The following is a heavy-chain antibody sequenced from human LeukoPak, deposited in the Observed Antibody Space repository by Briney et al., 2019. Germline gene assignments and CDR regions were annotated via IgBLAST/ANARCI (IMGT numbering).Heavy chain of an antibody. V-gene: IGHV1-18*04. CDR2: ISAYNGNT. CDR1: GYTFTSYG. CDR3: ARDLVRYFDWPSDALDI. D-gene: IGHD3-9*01. J-gene: IGHJ3*02. Sequence: ASVTVSFKASGYTFTSYGISWVRQAPGQGLEWMGWISAYNGNTNYAQKLQGRVTITTNTSTSTAYMELGSLRSDDTAVYYCARDLVRYFDWPSDALDIWGQGTMVTVSS.